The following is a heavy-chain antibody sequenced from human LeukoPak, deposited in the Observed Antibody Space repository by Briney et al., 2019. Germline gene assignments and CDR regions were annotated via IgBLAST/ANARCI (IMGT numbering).Heavy chain of an antibody. J-gene: IGHJ4*02. Sequence: SETLSLTCAVYGGSFSGYYWSWIRQPPGKGLEWIGEINHSGSTNYNPSLKSRVTISVDTSKNQFSLKLSSVTAADTAVYYCAGGLVRGYYGSGSYYKMYYFDYWGQGTLVTVSS. D-gene: IGHD3-10*01. CDR1: GGSFSGYY. CDR3: AGGLVRGYYGSGSYYKMYYFDY. V-gene: IGHV4-34*01. CDR2: INHSGST.